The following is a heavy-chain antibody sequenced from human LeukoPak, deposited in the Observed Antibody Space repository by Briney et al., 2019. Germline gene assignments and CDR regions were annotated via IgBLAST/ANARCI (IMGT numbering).Heavy chain of an antibody. Sequence: GGSLRLSCAASGFTFDDYAMHWVRQAPGKGLEWVSGISWNSGSIGYADSVKGRFTISRDNAKNSLYLQMNSLRAEDMALYYCARGDSSSWYGAFDIWGQGTMVTVSS. CDR2: ISWNSGSI. D-gene: IGHD6-13*01. J-gene: IGHJ3*02. V-gene: IGHV3-9*03. CDR3: ARGDSSSWYGAFDI. CDR1: GFTFDDYA.